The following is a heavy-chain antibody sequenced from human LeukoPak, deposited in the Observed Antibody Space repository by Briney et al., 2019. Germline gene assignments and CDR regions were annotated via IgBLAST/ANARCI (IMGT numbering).Heavy chain of an antibody. Sequence: GGSLRLSCAASGFTFSSYGMHWVSQAPGKGLEWVAVISYDGSNKYYADSVKGRFTISRDNSKNTLYLQMNSLRAEDTAVYYCAKGGNTDDISAIDYWGQGTLVTVSS. CDR3: AKGGNTDDISAIDY. CDR1: GFTFSSYG. V-gene: IGHV3-30*18. J-gene: IGHJ4*02. CDR2: ISYDGSNK. D-gene: IGHD3-16*01.